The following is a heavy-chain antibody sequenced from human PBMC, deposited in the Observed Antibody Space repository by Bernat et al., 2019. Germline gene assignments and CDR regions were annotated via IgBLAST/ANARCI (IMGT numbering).Heavy chain of an antibody. V-gene: IGHV1-18*01. D-gene: IGHD6-13*01. J-gene: IGHJ6*02. CDR1: GYTFTSNG. Sequence: QVQLVQSGAEVKKPGASVKVSCKASGYTFTSNGISWVRQAPGHGLEWMGWISGYNGKTNYAQKLQGRVTMTTDTFTSTAYMELRSLRSDDTAVYYCARDGTAGAAGTFDYYGMDVWGQGTTVTVSS. CDR3: ARDGTAGAAGTFDYYGMDV. CDR2: ISGYNGKT.